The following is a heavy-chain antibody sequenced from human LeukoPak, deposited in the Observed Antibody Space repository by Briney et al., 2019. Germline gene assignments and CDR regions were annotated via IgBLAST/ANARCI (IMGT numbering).Heavy chain of an antibody. CDR2: ISWNSGSI. CDR1: GFTFDDYA. V-gene: IGHV3-9*01. J-gene: IGHJ4*02. CDR3: AKAQWLGPEGFDY. D-gene: IGHD6-19*01. Sequence: GGSLRLSCAASGFTFDDYAMHWVRQAPGKGLEWVSGISWNSGSIGYADSVKGRFTISRDNAKNSLYLQMNSLRAEDTALYYCAKAQWLGPEGFDYWGQGTLVTVSS.